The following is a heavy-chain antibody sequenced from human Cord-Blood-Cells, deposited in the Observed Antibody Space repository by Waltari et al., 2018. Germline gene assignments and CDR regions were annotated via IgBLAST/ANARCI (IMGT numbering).Heavy chain of an antibody. J-gene: IGHJ3*02. D-gene: IGHD6-19*01. CDR1: GGSLSSYY. CDR3: ARSYSSGRGAWGAWDI. V-gene: IGHV4-4*07. CDR2: IDTSGST. Sequence: QVQLQESGPGLVKPSETLALTCTASGGSLSSYYWSWILQHAGKGLEWIGRIDTSGSTNYNPSLKSRVTMSVDTSKNQFALKLSSVTAADTAVYYCARSYSSGRGAWGAWDIWGQGTMVTVSS.